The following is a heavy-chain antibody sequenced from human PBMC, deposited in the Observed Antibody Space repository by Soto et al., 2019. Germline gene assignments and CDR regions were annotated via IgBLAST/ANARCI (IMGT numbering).Heavy chain of an antibody. CDR3: ARHQDRHNWNDDWTGFDY. CDR2: IYYSGST. CDR1: GGSISSSSYY. Sequence: PSETLSLTCTVSGGSISSSSYYWGWIRQPPGKGLEWIGSIYYSGSTYYNPSLKSRVTISVDTSKNQFSLKLSSVTAADTAVYYCARHQDRHNWNDDWTGFDYWGQGTLVTVSS. J-gene: IGHJ4*02. V-gene: IGHV4-39*01. D-gene: IGHD1-20*01.